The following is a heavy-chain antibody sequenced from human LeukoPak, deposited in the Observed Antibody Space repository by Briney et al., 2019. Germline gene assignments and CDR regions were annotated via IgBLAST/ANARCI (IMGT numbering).Heavy chain of an antibody. V-gene: IGHV3-33*01. CDR2: IWYDGSNK. Sequence: PGRSPRLSCAASGFTFSSYGMHWVRQAPGKGLEWVAVIWYDGSNKYYADSVKGRFTISRDNSKNTLYLQMNSLRAEDTAVYYCATQNGGCSGGSCYSRVNYCYYGMDVWGKGTTVTVSS. CDR1: GFTFSSYG. CDR3: ATQNGGCSGGSCYSRVNYCYYGMDV. J-gene: IGHJ6*04. D-gene: IGHD2-15*01.